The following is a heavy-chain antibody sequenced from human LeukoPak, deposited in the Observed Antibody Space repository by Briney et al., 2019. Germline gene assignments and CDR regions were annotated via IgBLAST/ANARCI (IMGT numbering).Heavy chain of an antibody. J-gene: IGHJ4*02. CDR3: ARGPYYYGSGSYFDY. CDR1: GGSFNNLY. CDR2: INHSRST. Sequence: SETLSLTCAVYGGSFNNLYWSWIRQAPGKGLEWIGEINHSRSTNYNPSLKSRVTISVDTSKNQFSLKLSSVTAADTAVYYCARGPYYYGSGSYFDYWGQGTLVTVSS. D-gene: IGHD3-10*01. V-gene: IGHV4-34*01.